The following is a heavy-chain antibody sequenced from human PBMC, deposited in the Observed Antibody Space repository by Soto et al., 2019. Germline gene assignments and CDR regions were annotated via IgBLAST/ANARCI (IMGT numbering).Heavy chain of an antibody. CDR2: IKSKTDGGTT. CDR3: TTDWTIFGVVTLSYYYYGMDV. J-gene: IGHJ6*02. D-gene: IGHD3-3*01. V-gene: IGHV3-15*07. CDR1: GFTFSNAW. Sequence: GGSLRLSCAASGFTFSNAWMNWVRQAPGKGLEWVGRIKSKTDGGTTDYAAPVKGRFTISRDDSKNTLYLQMNSLKTEDTAVYYCTTDWTIFGVVTLSYYYYGMDVWGQGTTVTVSS.